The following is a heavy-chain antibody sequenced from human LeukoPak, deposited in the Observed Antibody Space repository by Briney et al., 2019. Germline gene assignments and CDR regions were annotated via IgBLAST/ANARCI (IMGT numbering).Heavy chain of an antibody. CDR1: GYTFIGHY. Sequence: GASVKVSCKTSGYTFIGHYMHWVRQAPGQGLEWMGWINPKNGGANYAPSFQGRVTMTRDRSISTVYMEVTRLTSDDTAVYYCARGSFWESPVNWFDPWGRGTLVIVSS. J-gene: IGHJ5*02. D-gene: IGHD1-26*01. V-gene: IGHV1-2*02. CDR3: ARGSFWESPVNWFDP. CDR2: INPKNGGA.